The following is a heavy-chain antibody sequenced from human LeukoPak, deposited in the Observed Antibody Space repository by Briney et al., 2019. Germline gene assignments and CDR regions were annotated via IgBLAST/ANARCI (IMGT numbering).Heavy chain of an antibody. CDR1: GFTFSNYW. CDR3: ARDLPYYGSGSLDY. V-gene: IGHV3-74*01. D-gene: IGHD3-10*01. J-gene: IGHJ4*02. Sequence: PGGSLRLSCAASGFTFSNYWMHWVRQAPGKGLVWVSRINTDGRSTSYADSVKDRFTISRDNAKNTLYLQMNSLRAEDTAVYYCARDLPYYGSGSLDYWGQGTLVTVSS. CDR2: INTDGRST.